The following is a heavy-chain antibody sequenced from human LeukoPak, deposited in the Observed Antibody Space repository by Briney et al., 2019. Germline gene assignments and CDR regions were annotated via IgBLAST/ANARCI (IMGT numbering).Heavy chain of an antibody. CDR2: ISHSGST. Sequence: SETLSLTCAVYGGSFSGYYWSWIRQPPGKGLEWIGEISHSGSTNYNPSLKSRVTISVDTSKNQFSLKLSSVTAGDTAVYYCASNYDILTGPDAFDIWGQGTMLTVSS. CDR1: GGSFSGYY. D-gene: IGHD3-9*01. J-gene: IGHJ3*02. V-gene: IGHV4-34*01. CDR3: ASNYDILTGPDAFDI.